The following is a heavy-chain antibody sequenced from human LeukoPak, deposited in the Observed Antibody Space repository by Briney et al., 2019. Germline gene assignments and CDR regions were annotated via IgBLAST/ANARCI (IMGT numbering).Heavy chain of an antibody. D-gene: IGHD3-10*01. J-gene: IGHJ4*02. CDR2: IHNSGTT. Sequence: SETLSLTCAVSGGPFSGYFWSWISQSSGKGLEWIGEIHNSGTTNYNPSLNSRVTISEDTSKNQFYLNLSSVTAADTAVYYCARRYYYNLGSFPFDFWGQGTLVTVSS. V-gene: IGHV4-34*01. CDR3: ARRYYYNLGSFPFDF. CDR1: GGPFSGYF.